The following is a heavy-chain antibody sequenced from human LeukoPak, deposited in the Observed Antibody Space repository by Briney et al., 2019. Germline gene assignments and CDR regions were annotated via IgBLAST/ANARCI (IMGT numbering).Heavy chain of an antibody. Sequence: GGSLRLSCSASGFTFSSYAMHWVRQAPAKGLEWVAVISNDGRSIYYADSVKGRFTISRDNSKNTLYLQVNSLRAEDTAVYSCAREACSGSCHSDYFDYWGLGTLVTVSS. D-gene: IGHD2-15*01. J-gene: IGHJ4*02. V-gene: IGHV3-30*04. CDR2: ISNDGRSI. CDR1: GFTFSSYA. CDR3: AREACSGSCHSDYFDY.